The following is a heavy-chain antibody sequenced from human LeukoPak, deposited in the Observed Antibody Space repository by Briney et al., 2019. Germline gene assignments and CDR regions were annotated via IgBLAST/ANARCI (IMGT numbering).Heavy chain of an antibody. CDR1: GFPFSNAW. J-gene: IGHJ4*02. V-gene: IGHV3-15*01. CDR3: TKYYDFWSGKSPKNGSDY. Sequence: GGSLRLSCAASGFPFSNAWMGWVRQAPGKGLVWVGRIKNKIDGGTRDYAAPVKGRFTLSRDDSKNTLYLQMNSLTTEDTAVYYCTKYYDFWSGKSPKNGSDYWGQGTLVTVSS. D-gene: IGHD3-3*01. CDR2: IKNKIDGGTR.